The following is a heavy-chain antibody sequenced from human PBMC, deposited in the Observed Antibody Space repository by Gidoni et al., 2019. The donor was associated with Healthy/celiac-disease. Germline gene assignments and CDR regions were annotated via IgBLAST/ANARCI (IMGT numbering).Heavy chain of an antibody. V-gene: IGHV1-69*01. Sequence: VQSGAEVKKPGSSVKVSCKASGGTFSSYAISWVRQAPGQGLEWMGGIIPIFGTANYAQKFQGRVTITADESTSTAYMELSSLRSEDTAVYYCARAGYFSSTSCSYYGMDVWGQGTTVTVSS. CDR3: ARAGYFSSTSCSYYGMDV. J-gene: IGHJ6*02. D-gene: IGHD2-2*01. CDR1: GGTFSSYA. CDR2: IIPIFGTA.